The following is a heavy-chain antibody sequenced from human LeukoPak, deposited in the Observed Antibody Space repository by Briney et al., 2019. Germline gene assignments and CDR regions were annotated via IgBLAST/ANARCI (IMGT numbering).Heavy chain of an antibody. CDR2: ISGSGGST. CDR3: AKGGSGWYSEVIPDY. D-gene: IGHD6-19*01. J-gene: IGHJ4*02. V-gene: IGHV3-23*01. Sequence: GGTLRLSCAASGFTFSSYAMSWVRQAPGKGLEWVSAISGSGGSTYYADSVKGRLTISRDNSKNTLYLQMNSLRAEDTAVYYCAKGGSGWYSEVIPDYWGQGTLVTVSS. CDR1: GFTFSSYA.